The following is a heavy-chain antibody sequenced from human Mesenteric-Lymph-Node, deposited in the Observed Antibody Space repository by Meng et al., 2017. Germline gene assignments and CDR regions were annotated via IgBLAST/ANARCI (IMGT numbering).Heavy chain of an antibody. D-gene: IGHD3-9*01. CDR2: IGSSSIYI. V-gene: IGHV3-21*06. Sequence: GESLKISCAASGFTFSSYIMNWVRQAPGRGLERISSIGSSSIYIYYADPVKGRFTISRDNAKSSLYLEMNSLSDEDTAVYYCARGTDWYDYWGQGTLVTVSS. CDR3: ARGTDWYDY. J-gene: IGHJ4*02. CDR1: GFTFSSYI.